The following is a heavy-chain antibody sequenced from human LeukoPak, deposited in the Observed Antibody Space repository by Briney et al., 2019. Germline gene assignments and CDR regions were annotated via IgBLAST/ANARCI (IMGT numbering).Heavy chain of an antibody. D-gene: IGHD6-19*01. V-gene: IGHV1-2*02. Sequence: ASVKVSCKASVYTFTSYGISWVRQAPGQGLEWMGWINPNSGDTNYAQKFQGRVTMTRDTSISTAYMELSRLRSDDTAVYYCARDKSGNSGWYSYFDYWGQGTLVTVSS. CDR1: VYTFTSYG. CDR2: INPNSGDT. CDR3: ARDKSGNSGWYSYFDY. J-gene: IGHJ4*02.